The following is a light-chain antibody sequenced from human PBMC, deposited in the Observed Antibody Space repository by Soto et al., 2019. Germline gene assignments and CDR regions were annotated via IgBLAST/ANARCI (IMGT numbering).Light chain of an antibody. J-gene: IGKJ4*01. CDR1: QSVSSD. V-gene: IGKV3D-15*01. CDR3: QQYNNWPPLT. CDR2: GAS. Sequence: EIVMTQSPATLSVSPGERATLSCRASQSVSSDLAWYQHKPGQAPRLLIYGASIRATGIPARFSGSGSGTEFTLTISSLQSEDFAVYCCQQYNNWPPLTFGGGTKVEIK.